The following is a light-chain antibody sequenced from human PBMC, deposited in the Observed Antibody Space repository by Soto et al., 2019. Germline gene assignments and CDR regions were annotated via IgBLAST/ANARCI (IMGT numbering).Light chain of an antibody. V-gene: IGLV2-14*02. J-gene: IGLJ1*01. CDR2: DVS. CDR3: SSYTTSNTRQIV. CDR1: SSDVGNYNF. Sequence: QSALTQPASVSGSPGQSITISCTGTSSDVGNYNFVSWYQQHPGKAPKLMIYDVSNRPSGVSNRFSGSKSGNTASLTISGLQPEDEADYYCSSYTTSNTRQIVFGTGTKVTVL.